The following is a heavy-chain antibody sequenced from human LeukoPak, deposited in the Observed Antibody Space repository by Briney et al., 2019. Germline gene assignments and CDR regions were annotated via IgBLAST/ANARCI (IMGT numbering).Heavy chain of an antibody. CDR1: GYSFTSYW. CDR3: ARQAYYYDSSGYKHYYYYYGMDV. D-gene: IGHD3-22*01. V-gene: IGHV5-51*01. CDR2: IYPGDSDT. J-gene: IGHJ6*02. Sequence: GESLKISCKGSGYSFTSYWIGWVRQMPGKGLEWMGIIYPGDSDTGYSPSFQGQVTISADKSISTAYLQWSSLKASDTAMYYCARQAYYYDSSGYKHYYYYYGMDVWGQGTTVTVSS.